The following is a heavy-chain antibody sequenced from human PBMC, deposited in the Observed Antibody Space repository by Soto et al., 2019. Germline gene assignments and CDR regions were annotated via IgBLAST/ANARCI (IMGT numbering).Heavy chain of an antibody. CDR2: ISFDGNYK. CDR1: GFMFSDYG. V-gene: IGHV3-30*18. Sequence: QVQLVESGGGVVQPGSSLRLSCVASGFMFSDYGMHWVRQTPGRGLEWVAVISFDGNYKYYAKSVKGRFTFAGDNSKNTLSLQMNSLRVEDTAVYYCAKCVEANWGFYYGMDVCGQGTTVTVSS. D-gene: IGHD7-27*01. CDR3: AKCVEANWGFYYGMDV. J-gene: IGHJ6*02.